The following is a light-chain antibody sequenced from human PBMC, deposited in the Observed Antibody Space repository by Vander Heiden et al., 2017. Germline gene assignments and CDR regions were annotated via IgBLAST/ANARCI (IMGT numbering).Light chain of an antibody. CDR3: NSRDSGNHVI. CDR2: DKN. Sequence: SSELTQDPAVSVALGQTVRITCQGDSLRNYYANWYQQKPGQAPVLVVYDKNNRPSGIPDRFSGSKSGNTASLTITGAQAEDEADFYCNSRDSGNHVIFGGGTKLTVL. J-gene: IGLJ2*01. V-gene: IGLV3-19*01. CDR1: SLRNYY.